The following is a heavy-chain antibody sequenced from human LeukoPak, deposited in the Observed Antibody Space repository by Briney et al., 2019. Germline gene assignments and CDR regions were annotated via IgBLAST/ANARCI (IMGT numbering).Heavy chain of an antibody. J-gene: IGHJ4*02. CDR2: IHRGGNT. CDR3: ARAPGYGLGVDYGDY. Sequence: PGGSLRLSCAASGFTVRGNYMSWVRQAPGKGLEWLSVIHRGGNTYYADSVKGRFTISRDSSKNTVFLQMDTLRAEDTAVYYCARAPGYGLGVDYGDYWGQGTLVTVSS. D-gene: IGHD3-10*01. V-gene: IGHV3-66*01. CDR1: GFTVRGNY.